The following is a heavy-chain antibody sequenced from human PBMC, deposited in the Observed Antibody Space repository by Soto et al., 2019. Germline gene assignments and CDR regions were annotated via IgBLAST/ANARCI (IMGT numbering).Heavy chain of an antibody. CDR3: ARHSSGIAFDI. D-gene: IGHD6-19*01. Sequence: GESLKISCKGSGYSLTSHWFGWVRQMPGKGLEWMGIIYPGDSDTRYSPSFQGQVTISADKSISTAYLHWSSLKASDTAMYYCARHSSGIAFDIWGQGTVVTVSS. CDR2: IYPGDSDT. CDR1: GYSLTSHW. J-gene: IGHJ3*02. V-gene: IGHV5-51*01.